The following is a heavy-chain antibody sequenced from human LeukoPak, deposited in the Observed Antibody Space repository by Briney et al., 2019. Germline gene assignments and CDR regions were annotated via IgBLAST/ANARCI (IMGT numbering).Heavy chain of an antibody. CDR1: GRSLSSYY. CDR2: IYYSGST. Sequence: PSETLSLTCTVSGRSLSSYYWSWIRQPPGKGLGWSGYIYYSGSTNYDPSLKSRVTISVDTSKNQFSLKLSSVTAADTAVYYCARLGYGGNLVDYWGQGTLVTVSS. J-gene: IGHJ4*02. D-gene: IGHD4-23*01. CDR3: ARLGYGGNLVDY. V-gene: IGHV4-59*01.